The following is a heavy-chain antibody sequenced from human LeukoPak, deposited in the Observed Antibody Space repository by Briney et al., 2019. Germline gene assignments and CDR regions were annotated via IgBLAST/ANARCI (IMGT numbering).Heavy chain of an antibody. V-gene: IGHV3-48*04. CDR3: ARDRGASFDY. Sequence: GGSLRLSCAASGFTVSSNYMSWVRQAPGKGLEWVSYISSSSSTIYYADSVKGRFTISRDNAKNSLYLQMNSLRAEDTAVYYCARDRGASFDYWGQGTLVTVSS. J-gene: IGHJ4*02. D-gene: IGHD3-10*01. CDR1: GFTVSSNY. CDR2: ISSSSSTI.